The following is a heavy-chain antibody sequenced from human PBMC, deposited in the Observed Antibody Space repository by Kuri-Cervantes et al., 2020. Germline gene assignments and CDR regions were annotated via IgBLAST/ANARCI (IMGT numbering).Heavy chain of an antibody. V-gene: IGHV4-39*01. CDR3: ARGGTTVTDHYFDY. D-gene: IGHD4-17*01. J-gene: IGHJ4*02. Sequence: GSLRLSCTVSGGSISSSSYYWGWIRQPPGKGLEWIGSIYYSGSTYYNPSLKSRVTISVDTSKNQFSLKLSSVTAADTAVYYCARGGTTVTDHYFDYWGQGASVTVSS. CDR1: GGSISSSSYY. CDR2: IYYSGST.